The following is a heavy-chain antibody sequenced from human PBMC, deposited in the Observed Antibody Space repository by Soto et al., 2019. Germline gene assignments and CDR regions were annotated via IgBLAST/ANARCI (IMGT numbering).Heavy chain of an antibody. CDR3: AREGYYSGSGSYSPPRYYGMDV. CDR1: GYTFISYG. D-gene: IGHD3-10*01. V-gene: IGHV1-18*01. Sequence: QVQLVQSGAEVKKPGSSVKVSCKASGYTFISYGISWVRQAPGQGLEWMGWISAYNDYTNYAQKLQGRVTMTTDTSPSIAYLEVRSLRSDDTAVYYCAREGYYSGSGSYSPPRYYGMDVWGQGTTVTVSS. J-gene: IGHJ6*02. CDR2: ISAYNDYT.